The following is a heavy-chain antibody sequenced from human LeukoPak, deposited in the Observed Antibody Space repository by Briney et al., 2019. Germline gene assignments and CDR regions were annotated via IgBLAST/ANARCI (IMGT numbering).Heavy chain of an antibody. CDR2: INAGNGNT. D-gene: IGHD3-10*01. Sequence: GASVKVSCKASGYTFTNYAMHWVRQAPGQRLEWMGWINAGNGNTKYSQKFQGRVTITRDTSASTAYMELSSLRSEDTAVYYCARDLFGLWFGAVWGQGTLVTVSS. J-gene: IGHJ4*02. CDR3: ARDLFGLWFGAV. CDR1: GYTFTNYA. V-gene: IGHV1-3*01.